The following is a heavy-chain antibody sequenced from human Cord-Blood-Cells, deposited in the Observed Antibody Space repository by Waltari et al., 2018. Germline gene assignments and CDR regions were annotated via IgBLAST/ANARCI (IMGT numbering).Heavy chain of an antibody. Sequence: QLQLQASGPGLVKPSETLSLPCTVSGGSISSSSYYWGWIRQPPGKGLEWIGSIYYSGSTYYNPSLKSRVTISVDTSKNQFSLKLSSVTAADTAVYYCAQVVPAAFAFDIWGQGTMVTVSS. CDR1: GGSISSSSYY. V-gene: IGHV4-39*01. D-gene: IGHD2-2*01. CDR2: IYYSGST. CDR3: AQVVPAAFAFDI. J-gene: IGHJ3*02.